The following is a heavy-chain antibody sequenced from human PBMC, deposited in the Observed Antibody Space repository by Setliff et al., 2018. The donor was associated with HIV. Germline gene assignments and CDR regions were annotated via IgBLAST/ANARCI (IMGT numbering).Heavy chain of an antibody. V-gene: IGHV4-39*01. J-gene: IGHJ4*02. CDR1: GGSISSSNNY. CDR3: VRGTNGYPGLDY. Sequence: SETLSLTCTVSGGSISSSNNYWGWIRQPPGKGLEWIGSIYYSGSTHYNPSLKSRVTMSRDNAKNSLYLQMNSLRGEDTAVYYCVRGTNGYPGLDYWGQGTPVTVSS. D-gene: IGHD2-8*01. CDR2: IYYSGST.